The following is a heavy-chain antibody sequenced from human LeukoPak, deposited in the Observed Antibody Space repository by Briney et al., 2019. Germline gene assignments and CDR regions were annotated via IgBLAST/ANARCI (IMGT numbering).Heavy chain of an antibody. CDR2: ITSGFTP. CDR1: GLTFSNYA. CDR3: AKDYSDSRVGDVFLEY. V-gene: IGHV3-23*01. Sequence: GGSLRLSCAASGLTFSNYAMSCFRQAPGKGLEWVSGITSGFTPLYADSVKGRFTISRDNSKSTFHLQMNSLRAEDTAVYYCAKDYSDSRVGDVFLEYWGQGTLVTVSS. J-gene: IGHJ4*02. D-gene: IGHD1-26*01.